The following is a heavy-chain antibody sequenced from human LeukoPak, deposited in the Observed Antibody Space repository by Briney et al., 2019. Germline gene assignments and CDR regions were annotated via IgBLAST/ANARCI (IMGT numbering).Heavy chain of an antibody. CDR1: GFSLSSYP. J-gene: IGHJ4*02. CDR3: AGDTPPGGDYYFDY. CDR2: IWNAGTNT. D-gene: IGHD3-16*01. V-gene: IGHV3-33*07. Sequence: GGSLRLSCAASGFSLSSYPMSWVRQAPGKGLEWVALIWNAGTNTYYADSVKGRFTISRDNSKNTLYLQMNSLRAEDTAVYYCAGDTPPGGDYYFDYWGQGTLVIVSS.